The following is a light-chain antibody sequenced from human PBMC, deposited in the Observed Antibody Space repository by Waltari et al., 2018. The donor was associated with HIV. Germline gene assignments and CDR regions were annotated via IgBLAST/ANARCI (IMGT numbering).Light chain of an antibody. CDR1: QSVSSY. CDR2: DAS. CDR3: QQRSNWRLT. J-gene: IGKJ4*01. Sequence: EIVLTQSPATLSLSSGERATLSCRASQSVSSYLAWYQQKPGQAPRLLIYDASNRATGIPARFSGSGSGTDFTLTISSREPEDFAVYYCQQRSNWRLTFGGGTKVEIK. V-gene: IGKV3-11*01.